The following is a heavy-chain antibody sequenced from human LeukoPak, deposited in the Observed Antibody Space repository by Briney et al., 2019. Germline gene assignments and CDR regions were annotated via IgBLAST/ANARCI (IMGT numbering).Heavy chain of an antibody. V-gene: IGHV1-3*01. J-gene: IGHJ6*02. Sequence: ASVKVSCKASGHTSTTYAIHWVRQAPGQRLEWMGWINAGSGNIKYSQKLQGRVTITGDTSASTAYMELSSLRSEDTAVYYCARGYCSSTSCYMDVWGQGTTVT. D-gene: IGHD2-2*01. CDR1: GHTSTTYA. CDR3: ARGYCSSTSCYMDV. CDR2: INAGSGNI.